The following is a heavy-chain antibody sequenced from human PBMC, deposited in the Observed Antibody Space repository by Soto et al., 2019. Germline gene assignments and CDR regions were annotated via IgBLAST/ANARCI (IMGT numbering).Heavy chain of an antibody. Sequence: GGSLRLSCAASGFTVSNSYMNWVRQAPGMGLEWLSMIYSGGSTYYADSVKGRFTISRGNANNTLFLQMNGLRVDDTAVYYCARGTGVGGPFDSWGQGT. CDR3: ARGTGVGGPFDS. J-gene: IGHJ4*02. D-gene: IGHD3-16*01. V-gene: IGHV3-53*01. CDR2: IYSGGST. CDR1: GFTVSNSY.